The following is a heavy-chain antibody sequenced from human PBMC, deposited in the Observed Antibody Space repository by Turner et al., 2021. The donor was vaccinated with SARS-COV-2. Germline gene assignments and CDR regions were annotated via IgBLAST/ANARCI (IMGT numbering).Heavy chain of an antibody. CDR1: GGSISSKA. CDR2: FYKIGSI. J-gene: IGHJ6*02. CDR3: ARHQGSASGYDHGMNV. V-gene: IGHV4-59*08. D-gene: IGHD1-26*01. Sequence: QVQLQESGPGLVKPSETLSLTCTVSGGSISSKAWSWIRQSPGRGLEWIGYFYKIGSIDYNPTLRSRVTISVDTSKNQLYLNLISVTAADTAVYYCARHQGSASGYDHGMNVWGQGTAVIVSS.